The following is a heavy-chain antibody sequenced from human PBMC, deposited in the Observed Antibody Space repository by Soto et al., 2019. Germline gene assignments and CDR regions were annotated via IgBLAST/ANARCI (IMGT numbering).Heavy chain of an antibody. J-gene: IGHJ6*02. V-gene: IGHV3-30-3*01. CDR3: AGDYDYVWGSYPYYYGMDV. D-gene: IGHD3-16*01. CDR1: GFTFSSYA. Sequence: GGSLRLSCAASGFTFSSYAMHWVRQAPGKGLEWVAVISYDGSNKYYADSVKGRFTISRDNSKNTLYLQMNSLRAEDTAVYYCAGDYDYVWGSYPYYYGMDVWGQGTTVTVSS. CDR2: ISYDGSNK.